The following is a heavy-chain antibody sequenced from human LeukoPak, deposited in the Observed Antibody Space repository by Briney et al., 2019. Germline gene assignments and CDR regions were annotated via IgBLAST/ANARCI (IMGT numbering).Heavy chain of an antibody. V-gene: IGHV3-74*01. Sequence: PGGSLRLSCAASAFTFSSYWMHWVRQAPAKGLRWGVRINAEGRTTNNAVSVKGRFTIPRDNADNTRYMQMNTLRAEDTAVYYCSRASRASVWGQGALVTVSS. CDR2: INAEGRTT. D-gene: IGHD2-21*01. CDR1: AFTFSSYW. CDR3: SRASRASV. J-gene: IGHJ4*02.